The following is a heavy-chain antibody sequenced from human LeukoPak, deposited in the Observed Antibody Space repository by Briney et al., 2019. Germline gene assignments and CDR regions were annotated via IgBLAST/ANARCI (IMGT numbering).Heavy chain of an antibody. CDR1: GFIFNNHW. D-gene: IGHD1-26*01. V-gene: IGHV3-21*01. CDR3: ARVWELRYYGMDV. J-gene: IGHJ6*02. CDR2: ISSSSSYI. Sequence: QPGGSLRLSCAASGFIFNNHWMSWVRQAPGKGLEWVSSISSSSSYIYYADSVKGRFTISRDNAKNSLYLQMNSLRAEDTAVYYCARVWELRYYGMDVWGQGTTVTVSS.